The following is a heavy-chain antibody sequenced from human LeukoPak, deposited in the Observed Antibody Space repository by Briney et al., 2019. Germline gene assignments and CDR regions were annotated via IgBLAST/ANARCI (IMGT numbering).Heavy chain of an antibody. D-gene: IGHD4-17*01. V-gene: IGHV4-31*03. CDR2: IYYSGST. CDR3: ARGTARPLRSAKYYFDY. CDR1: GGSISSGGYY. J-gene: IGHJ4*02. Sequence: SQTLSLTCTVSGGSISSGGYYWSWIRQHPGKGLEWIGYIYYSGSTNYNPSLKSRVTISVDTSKNQFSLKLSSVTAADTAVYYCARGTARPLRSAKYYFDYWGQGTLVTVSS.